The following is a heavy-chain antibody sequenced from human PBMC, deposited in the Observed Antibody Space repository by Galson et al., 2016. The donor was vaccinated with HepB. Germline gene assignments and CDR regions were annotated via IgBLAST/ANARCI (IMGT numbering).Heavy chain of an antibody. CDR2: VYFSGST. Sequence: SETLSLTCSVSGASINNYFWAWIRQPPGKGLEWIGYVYFSGSTNYNPSVTGRIPVSSDASRNQFSLKLRSVTAADTAIYYCARIPSGYEGEWFDHWGQGILATVSS. V-gene: IGHV4-59*01. D-gene: IGHD5-12*01. CDR1: GASINNYF. J-gene: IGHJ5*02. CDR3: ARIPSGYEGEWFDH.